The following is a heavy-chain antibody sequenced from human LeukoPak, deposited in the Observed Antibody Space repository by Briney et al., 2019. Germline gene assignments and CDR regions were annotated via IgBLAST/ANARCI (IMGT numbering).Heavy chain of an antibody. D-gene: IGHD6-13*01. CDR1: GFTFSRYS. CDR2: INSDGSST. CDR3: TRVFVGDEYSSSGY. J-gene: IGHJ4*02. V-gene: IGHV3-74*01. Sequence: GGSLRLSCAASGFTFSRYSMNWVRQAPGKGLVWVSRINSDGSSTTYADSVKGRFTISRDNAKNTLYLQMNSLKVEDTAVYYCTRVFVGDEYSSSGYWGQGTLVTVSS.